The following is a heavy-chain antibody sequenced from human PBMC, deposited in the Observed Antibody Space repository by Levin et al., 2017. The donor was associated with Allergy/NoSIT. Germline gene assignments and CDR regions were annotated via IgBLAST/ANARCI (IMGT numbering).Heavy chain of an antibody. Sequence: SQTLSLPCAVSGGSFPSTNWWSWVRQPPGKGLEWIGEIYHSGSTNYNPSLKSRVTMSVDKSNNQFSLRLTSVTAADTAVYYCASTSGRYGYYYYMDVWGKGTTVTVSS. CDR3: ASTSGRYGYYYYMDV. CDR1: GGSFPSTNW. CDR2: IYHSGST. J-gene: IGHJ6*03. V-gene: IGHV4-4*02. D-gene: IGHD6-19*01.